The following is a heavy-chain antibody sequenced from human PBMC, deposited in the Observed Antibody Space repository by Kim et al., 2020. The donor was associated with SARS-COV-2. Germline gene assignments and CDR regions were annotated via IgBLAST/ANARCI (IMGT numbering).Heavy chain of an antibody. J-gene: IGHJ4*02. V-gene: IGHV3-30*18. CDR3: AKLVGGDSSGYYHDDY. Sequence: GGSLRLSFAASGFTFSSYGMHWVRQAPGKGLEWVAVISYDGSNKYYADSVKGRFTISRDNSKNTLYLQMNSLRAEDTAVYYCAKLVGGDSSGYYHDDYWGQGTLVTVSS. CDR2: ISYDGSNK. D-gene: IGHD3-22*01. CDR1: GFTFSSYG.